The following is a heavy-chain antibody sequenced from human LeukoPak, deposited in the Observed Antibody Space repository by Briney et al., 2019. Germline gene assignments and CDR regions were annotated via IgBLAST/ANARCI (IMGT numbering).Heavy chain of an antibody. CDR1: GGSISSYY. CDR2: ISYSGST. J-gene: IGHJ6*03. CDR3: ARVTRFPMDV. V-gene: IGHV4-59*01. D-gene: IGHD3-10*01. Sequence: PSETLSLTCTVSGGSISSYYWIWIRQPPGKGLEWIGYISYSGSTNNNPSLKSRVTISLDTSKNQFSLRLSSATAADTAVYYCARVTRFPMDVWGKGTTVTVSS.